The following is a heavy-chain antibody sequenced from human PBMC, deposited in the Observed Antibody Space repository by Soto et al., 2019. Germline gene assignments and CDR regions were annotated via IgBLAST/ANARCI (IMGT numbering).Heavy chain of an antibody. J-gene: IGHJ4*02. V-gene: IGHV3-30-3*01. Sequence: QPGGSLRLSCAASGFTFSSYAMHWVRQAPGKGLEWVALISYDGSDKDYADSVKGRFTISRDNSRNTLFLQMNSLRAEDTAVYYCARDYYKYYDSSGYYRSPAYWGQGTLVTVSS. CDR3: ARDYYKYYDSSGYYRSPAY. CDR1: GFTFSSYA. CDR2: ISYDGSDK. D-gene: IGHD3-22*01.